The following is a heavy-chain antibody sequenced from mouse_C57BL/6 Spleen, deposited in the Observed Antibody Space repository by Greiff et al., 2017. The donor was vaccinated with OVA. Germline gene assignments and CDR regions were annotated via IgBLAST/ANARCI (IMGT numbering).Heavy chain of an antibody. CDR3: ARDGDYPYFDY. J-gene: IGHJ2*01. V-gene: IGHV5-4*01. D-gene: IGHD2-13*01. CDR2: ISDGGSYT. CDR1: GFTFRSYA. Sequence: EVKLVESGGGLVKPGGSLKLSCAASGFTFRSYAMSWVRQTPEKRLEWVATISDGGSYTYSPDNVKGRFTITRDNAKNNLYLQMSHLKYEDTAMYYCARDGDYPYFDYWGQGTTLTVSS.